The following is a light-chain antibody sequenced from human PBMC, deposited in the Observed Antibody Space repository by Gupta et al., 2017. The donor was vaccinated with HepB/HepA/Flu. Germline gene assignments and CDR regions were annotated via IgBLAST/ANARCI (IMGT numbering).Light chain of an antibody. J-gene: IGKJ4*01. CDR2: GAS. Sequence: EIVLTQSPGTLSLSPGERATLSCRASQSVSSSYLAWYQQKPGQAPRLLIYGASSRDTGIPDRFSGSGYGTDLTLTISRREQEDFAVYYCQQDGSSPPVTFGGGTKVEIK. CDR3: QQDGSSPPVT. V-gene: IGKV3-20*01. CDR1: QSVSSSY.